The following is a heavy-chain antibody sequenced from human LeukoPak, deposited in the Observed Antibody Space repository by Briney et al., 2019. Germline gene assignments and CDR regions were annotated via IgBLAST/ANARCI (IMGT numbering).Heavy chain of an antibody. CDR1: GGSISSSSYY. J-gene: IGHJ4*02. CDR3: ARAPYYYDSSGYYDY. D-gene: IGHD3-22*01. CDR2: IYYSGST. V-gene: IGHV4-39*07. Sequence: SETLSLTCTVSGGSISSSSYYWGWIRQPPGKGLEWIGSIYYSGSTYYNPSLKSRVTISVDTSKNQFSLKLSSVTAADTAVYYCARAPYYYDSSGYYDYWGQGTLVTVSS.